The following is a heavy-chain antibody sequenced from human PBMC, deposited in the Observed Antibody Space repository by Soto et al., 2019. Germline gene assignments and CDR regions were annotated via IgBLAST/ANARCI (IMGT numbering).Heavy chain of an antibody. CDR3: ARDENSPWWYYYMDV. CDR2: IKQDGSEK. Sequence: EVQLVESGGGLVQPGGSLRLSCAASGFTFSSYWMSWVRQAPGKGLEWVANIKQDGSEKYYVDSVKGRFTISRDNAKNSLYLQMNSLRAEDTAVYYCARDENSPWWYYYMDVWGKGTTVTVSS. D-gene: IGHD2-8*02. J-gene: IGHJ6*03. V-gene: IGHV3-7*01. CDR1: GFTFSSYW.